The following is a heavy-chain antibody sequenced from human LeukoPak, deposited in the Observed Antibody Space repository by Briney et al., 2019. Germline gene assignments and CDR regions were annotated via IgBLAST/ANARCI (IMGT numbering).Heavy chain of an antibody. CDR3: ARDRIMYYDILTGYYADAFDI. Sequence: GGSLRLSCAASGFTFSSYEMNWVRQAPGKGLEWVSYISSSGSTIYYADSVKGRFTISRDNAKNSLYLQMNSLRAEDTAVYYCARDRIMYYDILTGYYADAFDIWGQGTMVTVSS. V-gene: IGHV3-48*03. J-gene: IGHJ3*02. CDR1: GFTFSSYE. D-gene: IGHD3-9*01. CDR2: ISSSGSTI.